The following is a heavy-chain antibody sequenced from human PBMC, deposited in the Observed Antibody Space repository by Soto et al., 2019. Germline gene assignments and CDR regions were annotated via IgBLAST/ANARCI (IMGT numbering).Heavy chain of an antibody. CDR3: ARDDDTDANELDY. D-gene: IGHD1-1*01. CDR1: GFTFSKYG. V-gene: IGHV3-33*01. J-gene: IGHJ4*02. Sequence: TGGSLRLSCAASGFTFSKYGMHWVRQAPGKGLEWVALIWNDGIRKVYVDSVKGRFTISRDNSKNTLDLQMNNLRDEDTAVYYCARDDDTDANELDYWGPGTLVTVSS. CDR2: IWNDGIRK.